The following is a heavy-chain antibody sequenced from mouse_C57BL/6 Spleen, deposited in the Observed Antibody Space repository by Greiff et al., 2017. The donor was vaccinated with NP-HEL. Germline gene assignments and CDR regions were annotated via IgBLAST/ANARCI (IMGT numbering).Heavy chain of an antibody. D-gene: IGHD2-1*01. CDR3: ARHEEGIYYGNYDAMDY. CDR2: FYPGSGSI. V-gene: IGHV1-62-2*01. Sequence: VQLQQSGAELVKPGASVKLSCKASGYTFTEYTIHWVKQRSGQGLEWIGWFYPGSGSIKYNEKFKDKATLTADKSSSTVDMELSRLTSEDSAVYFCARHEEGIYYGNYDAMDYWGQGTSVTVSS. CDR1: GYTFTEYT. J-gene: IGHJ4*01.